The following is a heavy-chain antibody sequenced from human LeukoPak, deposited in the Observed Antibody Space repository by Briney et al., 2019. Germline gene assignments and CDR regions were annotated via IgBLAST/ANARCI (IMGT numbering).Heavy chain of an antibody. CDR1: GYTFTGYY. CDR3: ARESPAVGASPFDY. D-gene: IGHD1-26*01. J-gene: IGHJ4*02. Sequence: SVKVSCKASGYTFTGYYMHWVRQAPAHGLDWLRWINPKSGGTNYAQKFQGRVTMTRDTSLSTAYMELSRLRSDDAAVYYCARESPAVGASPFDYWGQGTLVTVSS. V-gene: IGHV1-2*02. CDR2: INPKSGGT.